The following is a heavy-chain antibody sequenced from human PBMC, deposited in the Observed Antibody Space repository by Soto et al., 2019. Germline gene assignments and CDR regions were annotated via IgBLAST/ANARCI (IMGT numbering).Heavy chain of an antibody. V-gene: IGHV3-23*01. D-gene: IGHD3-3*01. CDR2: SSGSGGST. CDR3: AKDSNSYDFWCGYADYYYYGMDV. J-gene: IGHJ6*02. Sequence: LRLSCAASGFTFSSYAISSIRQAPGKGLQWVSASSGSGGSTYYADSVKGRFTISRDNSKNTLYLQMNSLSAEDTAVYYCAKDSNSYDFWCGYADYYYYGMDVWGQGTTVTVSS. CDR1: GFTFSSYA.